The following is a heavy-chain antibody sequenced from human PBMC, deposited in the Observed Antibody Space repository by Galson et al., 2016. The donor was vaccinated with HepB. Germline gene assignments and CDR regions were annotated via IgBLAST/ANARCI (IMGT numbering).Heavy chain of an antibody. J-gene: IGHJ4*02. Sequence: SLRLSCAASGFIVSSNYMSWVRQAPGKGLEGVSVIYSGGSTHYAYSVKGRFTISRDNSKNTLYLQMNSLRAEDTAVYYCATSPNQGRWGQGTLVTVSS. CDR3: ATSPNQGR. CDR1: GFIVSSNY. CDR2: IYSGGST. D-gene: IGHD1-14*01. V-gene: IGHV3-53*01.